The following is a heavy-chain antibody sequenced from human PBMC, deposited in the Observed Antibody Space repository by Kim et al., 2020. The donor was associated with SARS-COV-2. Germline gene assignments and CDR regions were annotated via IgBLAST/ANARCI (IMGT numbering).Heavy chain of an antibody. Sequence: TPSLKSRVTISVDTSKTQFSLKLSSVTAADTAVYYCAAVATPYYYYGMDVWGQGTTVTVSS. V-gene: IGHV4-39*01. CDR3: AAVATPYYYYGMDV. J-gene: IGHJ6*02. D-gene: IGHD5-12*01.